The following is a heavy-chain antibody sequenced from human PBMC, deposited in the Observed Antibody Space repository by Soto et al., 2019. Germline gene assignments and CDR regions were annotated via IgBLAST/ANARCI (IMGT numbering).Heavy chain of an antibody. CDR1: GFTFDDYA. D-gene: IGHD6-25*01. CDR2: ISLNSGSI. CDR3: AKDPGSGYDYMDV. V-gene: IGHV3-9*01. Sequence: EVQLVESGGGLVQPGRSLRLSCAASGFTFDDYAMHWGRQAPGKGLEWVSGISLNSGSIGYADSVKGRFTISRDNAKNSLYLQMNSLRAEDTALYYCAKDPGSGYDYMDVWGKGTTVTVSS. J-gene: IGHJ6*03.